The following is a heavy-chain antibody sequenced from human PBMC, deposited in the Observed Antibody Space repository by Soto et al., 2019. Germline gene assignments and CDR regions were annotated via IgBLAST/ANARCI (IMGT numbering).Heavy chain of an antibody. CDR3: ARERETGGDYAF. Sequence: SETLSLTCTVSGGSISSYYWSWIRQPPGKGLEWIGYIYYSGSTNYNPSLKSRVTISVDTSKNQFSLKLSSVTAADTAVYYCARERETGGDYAFWAQGTLVPVSS. V-gene: IGHV4-59*01. CDR1: GGSISSYY. D-gene: IGHD1-26*01. CDR2: IYYSGST. J-gene: IGHJ4*02.